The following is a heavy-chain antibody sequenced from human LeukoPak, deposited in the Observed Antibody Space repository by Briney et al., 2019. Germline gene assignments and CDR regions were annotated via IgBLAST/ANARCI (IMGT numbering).Heavy chain of an antibody. CDR1: GGSISSYY. V-gene: IGHV4-4*07. CDR3: ARGYYDSSGYYTEFAN. D-gene: IGHD3-22*01. CDR2: IYTSGST. Sequence: ETLSLTCTVSGGSISSYYWSWIRQPAGKGLEWIGRIYTSGSTDYNPSLKSRVTMSVDTSKNKFSLKVTSVTAADTAVYYCARGYYDSSGYYTEFANWGQGTLVTVSP. J-gene: IGHJ4*02.